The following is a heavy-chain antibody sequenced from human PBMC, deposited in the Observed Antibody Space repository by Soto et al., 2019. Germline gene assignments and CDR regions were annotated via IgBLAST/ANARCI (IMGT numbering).Heavy chain of an antibody. CDR2: IKQGGSEK. CDR3: ARDLKSGYDFLGYYYYGMDV. CDR1: GFTFSSYW. V-gene: IGHV3-7*05. Sequence: PGGSLRLSCAASGFTFSSYWMSWVRQAPGKGLEWVANIKQGGSEKYYVDSVKGRFTISRDNAKNSLYLQMNSLRAEDTAVYYCARDLKSGYDFLGYYYYGMDVWGQGTTVTVSS. J-gene: IGHJ6*02. D-gene: IGHD5-12*01.